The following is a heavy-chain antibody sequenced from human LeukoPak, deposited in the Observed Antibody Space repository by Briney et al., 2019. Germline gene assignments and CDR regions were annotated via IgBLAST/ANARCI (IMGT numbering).Heavy chain of an antibody. V-gene: IGHV1-69*01. D-gene: IGHD6-19*01. CDR1: GGTFSSYA. CDR3: ATSQNETRYSSGWSYYFDY. CDR2: IIPIFGTA. Sequence: SVKVSWKASGGTFSSYAISWVRQAPGQGLEWMGGIIPIFGTANYAQKFQGRVTITADESTSTAYMELSSLRSEDSAVYYCATSQNETRYSSGWSYYFDYWGQGTLVTVSS. J-gene: IGHJ4*02.